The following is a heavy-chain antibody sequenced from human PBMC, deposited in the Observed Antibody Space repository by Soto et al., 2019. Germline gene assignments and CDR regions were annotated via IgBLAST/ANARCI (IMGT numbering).Heavy chain of an antibody. Sequence: EVQLLESGGGLVQPGGSLRLSCSASGFTFSSYAMSWVRQAPGKGLEWVSAISGSGGSTYYADSVKGPFTISRDNSKSTLDLQMCCLRAKYTAVYYCAKVRFLWLGELTPHFDYCGQGTLVTVSS. J-gene: IGHJ4*02. D-gene: IGHD3-10*01. CDR1: GFTFSSYA. CDR3: AKVRFLWLGELTPHFDY. V-gene: IGHV3-23*01. CDR2: ISGSGGST.